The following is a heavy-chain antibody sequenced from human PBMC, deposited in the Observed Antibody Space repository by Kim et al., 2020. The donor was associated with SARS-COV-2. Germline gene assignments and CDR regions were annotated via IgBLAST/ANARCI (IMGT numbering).Heavy chain of an antibody. Sequence: ASVKVSCKASGYTFTSYAMNWVRQAPGQGLEWMGWINTNTGNPTYAQGFTGRFVFSWDTSVSTAYLQISSLKAEDTAVYYCARGSPQMQGAWFDPWGQGTLVTVSS. D-gene: IGHD3-10*01. CDR3: ARGSPQMQGAWFDP. J-gene: IGHJ5*02. CDR1: GYTFTSYA. CDR2: INTNTGNP. V-gene: IGHV7-4-1*02.